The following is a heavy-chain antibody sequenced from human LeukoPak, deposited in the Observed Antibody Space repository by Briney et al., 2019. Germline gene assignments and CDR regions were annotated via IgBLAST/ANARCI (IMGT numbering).Heavy chain of an antibody. Sequence: SETLSLTCTVSGGSISSSSYYWGWIRQSPGKGLEWIGSIYYSGNTNYNPSLKSRVTISVDTSKNQFSLKLSSVTAADTAVYYCARHDSSGWYNPFDYWGQGTLVTVSS. D-gene: IGHD6-19*01. CDR3: ARHDSSGWYNPFDY. CDR1: GGSISSSSYY. CDR2: IYYSGNT. J-gene: IGHJ4*02. V-gene: IGHV4-39*01.